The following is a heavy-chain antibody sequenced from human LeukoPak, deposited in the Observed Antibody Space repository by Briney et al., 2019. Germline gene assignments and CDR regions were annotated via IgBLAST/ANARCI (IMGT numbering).Heavy chain of an antibody. D-gene: IGHD6-19*01. V-gene: IGHV3-7*05. CDR1: GFRFSDYE. CDR2: IKQDGSEK. CDR3: ARIPKGSGWTFDY. Sequence: PGGSLRLSCVASGFRFSDYEMSWVRQAPGKGLEWVANIKQDGSEKYYVDSVKGRFTISRDNAKNSLYLQMNSLRAEDTAVYYCARIPKGSGWTFDYWGQGTLVTVSS. J-gene: IGHJ4*02.